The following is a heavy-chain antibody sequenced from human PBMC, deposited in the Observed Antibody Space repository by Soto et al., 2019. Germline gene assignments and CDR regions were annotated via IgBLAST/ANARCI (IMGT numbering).Heavy chain of an antibody. CDR2: IDGSGRNT. D-gene: IGHD2-8*02. J-gene: IGHJ4*02. CDR1: GFTFSSYA. CDR3: AQDGGSVCAGGTCYFQAPDD. V-gene: IGHV3-23*01. Sequence: GGSLRLSCAASGFTFSSYAMSWVRQAPGKGLEWVSGIDGSGRNTYYADSVKGRFTISRDNSKNTLSVQMDSLRVEDTALYYCAQDGGSVCAGGTCYFQAPDDWGQGTLVTVSS.